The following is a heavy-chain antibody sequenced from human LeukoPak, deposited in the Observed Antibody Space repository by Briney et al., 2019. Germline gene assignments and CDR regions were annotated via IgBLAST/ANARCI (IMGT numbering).Heavy chain of an antibody. Sequence: GGSLRLSCAASGFTFSDYYMSWIRQAPGKGLEWVSYISSSGSTIYYADSVKGRFTISRDNAKNSLYLQMNSLRAEDTALYYCAKDIRQFESGSYDYWGQGTLVTVSS. D-gene: IGHD3-10*01. CDR1: GFTFSDYY. J-gene: IGHJ4*02. CDR3: AKDIRQFESGSYDY. V-gene: IGHV3-11*01. CDR2: ISSSGSTI.